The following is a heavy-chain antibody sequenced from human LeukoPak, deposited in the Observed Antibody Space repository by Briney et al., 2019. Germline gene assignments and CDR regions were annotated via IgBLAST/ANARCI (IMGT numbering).Heavy chain of an antibody. J-gene: IGHJ1*01. CDR2: INPSGGST. V-gene: IGHV1-46*01. CDR3: AREENYYDSSGYLGVKYFQH. D-gene: IGHD3-22*01. Sequence: ASVKVSCKASGYTFTGYYMHWVRQAPGQGLEWMGIINPSGGSTSYAQKFQGRVTMTRDTSTSTVYMELSSLRSEDTAVYYCAREENYYDSSGYLGVKYFQHWGQGTLVTVSS. CDR1: GYTFTGYY.